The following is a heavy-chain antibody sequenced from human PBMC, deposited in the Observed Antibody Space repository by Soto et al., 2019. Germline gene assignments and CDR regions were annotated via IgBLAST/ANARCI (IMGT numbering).Heavy chain of an antibody. CDR2: IIPIFGTA. CDR1: GGTFSSYA. D-gene: IGHD1-1*01. J-gene: IGHJ6*02. Sequence: QVQLVQSGAEVKKPGSSVKVSCKASGGTFSSYAISWVRQAPGQGLEWVGGIIPIFGTANYAQKFQGRVTITADKSTSTAYMELSSLRSEDTAVYYCARVIRERFYYGMDVWGQGTTVTVSS. V-gene: IGHV1-69*06. CDR3: ARVIRERFYYGMDV.